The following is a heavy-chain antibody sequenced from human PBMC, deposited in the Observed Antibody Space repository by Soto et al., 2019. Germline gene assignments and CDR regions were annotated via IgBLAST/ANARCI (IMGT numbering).Heavy chain of an antibody. CDR1: GFTFSSYG. J-gene: IGHJ6*03. CDR3: ARTAQSLYYYYYIDV. CDR2: IWYDGSNK. Sequence: QVQLVESGGGVVQPGRSLRLCCAASGFTFSSYGMHWVRQAPGKGLEWVAVIWYDGSNKYYADSVKGRFTISRDNSKNTLYLQMNSLRAEDTAVYYCARTAQSLYYYYYIDVSGKGTTVTVSS. V-gene: IGHV3-33*01. D-gene: IGHD5-18*01.